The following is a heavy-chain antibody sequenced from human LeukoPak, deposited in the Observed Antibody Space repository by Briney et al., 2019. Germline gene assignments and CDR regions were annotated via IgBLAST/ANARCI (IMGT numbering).Heavy chain of an antibody. Sequence: GGSLRLSCAASGFTFSSYGMSWVRQAPGKGLEWVSAISNSGGSTYNADSVKGRFTISRDNSKNTLYLQMNSLRAEDTAVYYCAKESRQLVGYYFDYWGQGTLATVSS. V-gene: IGHV3-23*01. J-gene: IGHJ4*02. D-gene: IGHD6-13*01. CDR1: GFTFSSYG. CDR3: AKESRQLVGYYFDY. CDR2: ISNSGGST.